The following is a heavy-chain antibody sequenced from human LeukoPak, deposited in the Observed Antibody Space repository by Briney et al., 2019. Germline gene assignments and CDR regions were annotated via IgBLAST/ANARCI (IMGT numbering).Heavy chain of an antibody. Sequence: SETLSLTCTVSGGSISSYYWSWIRQPPGKGLEWIGYIYYSGSTSYNPSLKSRVTISVDTSKKQFSLKLSSVTAADTAVYYCARGGNYWPQWWFDPWGRGTLVSVSS. CDR1: GGSISSYY. CDR2: IYYSGST. D-gene: IGHD1-26*01. CDR3: ARGGNYWPQWWFDP. J-gene: IGHJ5*02. V-gene: IGHV4-59*01.